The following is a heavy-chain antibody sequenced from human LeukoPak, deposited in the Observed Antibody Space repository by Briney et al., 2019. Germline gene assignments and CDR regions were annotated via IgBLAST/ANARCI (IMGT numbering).Heavy chain of an antibody. D-gene: IGHD3-3*01. Sequence: PGGSLRLSCAASGFTFSSYSMNWVRQAPGKGLEWVSYISSSSSTIYYADSVKGRFTISRDNAKNSLYLQMNSLRAEDTAVYYCAKDPKGRITIFGVVTGYYYGMDVWGQGTTVTVSS. CDR3: AKDPKGRITIFGVVTGYYYGMDV. CDR1: GFTFSSYS. J-gene: IGHJ6*02. V-gene: IGHV3-48*01. CDR2: ISSSSSTI.